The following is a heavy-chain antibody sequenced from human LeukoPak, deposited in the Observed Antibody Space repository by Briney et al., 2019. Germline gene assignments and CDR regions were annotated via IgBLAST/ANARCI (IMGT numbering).Heavy chain of an antibody. J-gene: IGHJ5*02. D-gene: IGHD3-22*01. CDR3: ARQQTYYYDSSGHNWFDP. CDR1: GYSFTSYW. V-gene: IGHV5-51*01. Sequence: GESLKISCKGSGYSFTSYWIGWVRQMPGKGLEWMGIIYPGDSDTRYSPSFQGQVTISADKPISTAYLRWSSLKASDTAMYYCARQQTYYYDSSGHNWFDPWGQGTLVTVSS. CDR2: IYPGDSDT.